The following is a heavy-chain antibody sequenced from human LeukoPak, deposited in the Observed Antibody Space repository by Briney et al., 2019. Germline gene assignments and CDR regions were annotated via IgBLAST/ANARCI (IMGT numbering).Heavy chain of an antibody. J-gene: IGHJ5*01. CDR2: ISGSSTYT. Sequence: PGGSLRLSCAASGFTFSDYYMTWIRQAPGKGLEWVSYISGSSTYTNYADSVKGRFTISRDNGKNAVSLQMNSLKGEDTAVYYCARSWNVVWFASWGQGTLVTVSS. CDR1: GFTFSDYY. D-gene: IGHD1-1*01. CDR3: ARSWNVVWFAS. V-gene: IGHV3-11*03.